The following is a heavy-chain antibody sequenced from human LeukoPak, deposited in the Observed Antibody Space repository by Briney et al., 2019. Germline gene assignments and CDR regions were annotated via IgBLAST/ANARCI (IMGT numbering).Heavy chain of an antibody. CDR2: ISSSSSYI. V-gene: IGHV3-21*01. CDR3: ASPLRSRYAFDI. Sequence: GGSLRLSCAASGFTFSSYTMNWVRQAPGKGLEWVSSISSSSSYIYYADSVKGRFTISRDNAKHSLYLQMNSLRAEDTAVYYCASPLRSRYAFDIWGQGTMVTVSS. J-gene: IGHJ3*02. CDR1: GFTFSSYT.